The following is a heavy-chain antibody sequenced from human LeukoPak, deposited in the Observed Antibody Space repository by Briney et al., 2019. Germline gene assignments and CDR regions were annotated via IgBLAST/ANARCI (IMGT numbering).Heavy chain of an antibody. J-gene: IGHJ6*02. Sequence: PGGSLRLSCAASGFTFSDYYMSWIRQAPGKGLEWVSYISSSSSYTNYADSVKGRFTISRDNAKNSLYLQMNSLRAEDTAVYYCARDRAAATVLDVWGQGTTVTVSS. D-gene: IGHD6-13*01. V-gene: IGHV3-11*05. CDR2: ISSSSSYT. CDR3: ARDRAAATVLDV. CDR1: GFTFSDYY.